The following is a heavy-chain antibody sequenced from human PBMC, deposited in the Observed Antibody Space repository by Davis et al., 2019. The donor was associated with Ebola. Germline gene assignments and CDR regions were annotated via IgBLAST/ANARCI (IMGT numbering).Heavy chain of an antibody. V-gene: IGHV3-33*01. Sequence: SCKASGGTFSSYAIHWVRQAPGKGLEWVAVIWYDGSNKYYADSVKGRFTISRDNSKNTLYLQMNSLRAEDTAVYYCARRFIAPRFLVVYGMDVWGQGTTVTVSS. D-gene: IGHD6-6*01. J-gene: IGHJ6*02. CDR2: IWYDGSNK. CDR3: ARRFIAPRFLVVYGMDV. CDR1: GGTFSSYA.